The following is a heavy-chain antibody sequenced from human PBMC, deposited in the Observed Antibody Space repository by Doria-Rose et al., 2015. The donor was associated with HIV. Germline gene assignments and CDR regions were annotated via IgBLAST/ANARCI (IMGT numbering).Heavy chain of an antibody. CDR3: ARIKSSRWYHKYYFDF. CDR1: GVSLSSPGMG. Sequence: QVTLKESGPVLVKPTETLTLTCTVSGVSLSSPGMGVSWIRQPPGKALEWLANIFSDDERSYKTSLKSRLTISRGTSKSQAVLTMTDMDSVDTATYYCARIKSSRWYHKYYFDFWGQGTLVIVSA. V-gene: IGHV2-26*01. CDR2: IFSDDER. D-gene: IGHD6-13*01. J-gene: IGHJ4*02.